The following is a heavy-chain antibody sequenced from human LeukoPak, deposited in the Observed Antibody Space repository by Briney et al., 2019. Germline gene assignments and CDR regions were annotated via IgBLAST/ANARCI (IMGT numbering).Heavy chain of an antibody. Sequence: GGSLRLSCAASGFTFSSYSMNWVRQAPGKGREGVSSISSSSSYIYYADSVKGRFTISRDNAKNSLYLQMNSLRAEDTEVYYCARGASGSGSYAVDWGQGTLVTVSS. CDR2: ISSSSSYI. V-gene: IGHV3-21*01. J-gene: IGHJ4*02. CDR1: GFTFSSYS. D-gene: IGHD3-10*01. CDR3: ARGASGSGSYAVD.